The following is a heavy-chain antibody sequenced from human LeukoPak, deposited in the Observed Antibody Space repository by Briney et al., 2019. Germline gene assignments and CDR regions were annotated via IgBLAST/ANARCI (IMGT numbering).Heavy chain of an antibody. D-gene: IGHD4-17*01. Sequence: PSETLSLTCTVSSVSISSYYWSWIRQPPGKGLEWIGYIFYSGSTDYNPSLKSRVTISVDTSKNQFSLVLRSLTAADTAVYYCARGPTRYYFDCWGQGTLVTVSS. CDR2: IFYSGST. CDR3: ARGPTRYYFDC. J-gene: IGHJ4*02. V-gene: IGHV4-59*01. CDR1: SVSISSYY.